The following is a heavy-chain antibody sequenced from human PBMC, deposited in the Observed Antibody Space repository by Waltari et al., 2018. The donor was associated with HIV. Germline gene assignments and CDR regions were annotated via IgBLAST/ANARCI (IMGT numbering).Heavy chain of an antibody. CDR1: GFTFGNTW. Sequence: VHLVESGGDLVKPGGSLRLSCETSGFTFGNTWMSWVRQAPGKGLEWVGRIKKKSEDETRDYAAPVRGGFTISRDDRQNTVYLEMNRLKTEDTGLYYCTTVSSGWYGGWFDSWGQGTLVIVSS. CDR2: IKKKSEDETR. CDR3: TTVSSGWYGGWFDS. J-gene: IGHJ5*01. V-gene: IGHV3-15*01. D-gene: IGHD6-19*01.